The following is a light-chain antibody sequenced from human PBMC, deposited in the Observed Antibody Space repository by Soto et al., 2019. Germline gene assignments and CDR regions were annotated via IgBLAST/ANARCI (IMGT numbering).Light chain of an antibody. Sequence: ETVMTKSPATLSVSPGERPTLSCRASQSVSSNLAWYQQKPGQAPRLLIYAASTRATGIPARFSGSGSGTEFTLTISGLQSEDFAVYYCQQYNNWRLTFGPGTKVDVK. CDR2: AAS. V-gene: IGKV3-15*01. J-gene: IGKJ3*01. CDR1: QSVSSN. CDR3: QQYNNWRLT.